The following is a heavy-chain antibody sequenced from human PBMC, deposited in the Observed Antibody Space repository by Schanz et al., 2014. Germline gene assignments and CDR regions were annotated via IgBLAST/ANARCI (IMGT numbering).Heavy chain of an antibody. V-gene: IGHV1-69*02. CDR3: ARLDSSSWYPRY. J-gene: IGHJ4*02. CDR2: IIPILGIA. Sequence: QVQLVQSGAEVKKPGSSMKVSCKASGGTFNSYTINWVRQAPGQGLEWMGRIIPILGIANYAQKFQGRVTITADRSTSTAYMELSSLRSEDTAVYYCARLDSSSWYPRYWGQGTRVTVSS. D-gene: IGHD6-13*01. CDR1: GGTFNSYT.